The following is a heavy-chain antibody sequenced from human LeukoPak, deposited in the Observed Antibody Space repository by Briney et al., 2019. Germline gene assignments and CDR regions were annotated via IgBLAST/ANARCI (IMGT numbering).Heavy chain of an antibody. V-gene: IGHV3-21*01. D-gene: IGHD1-1*01. J-gene: IGHJ4*02. CDR2: ISSSSSYI. Sequence: GSLRLSCAASGFTFSSYSMNWVRQAPGKGLEWVSSISSSSSYIYYADSVKGRFTISRDNAKNSLYLQMNSLRAEDTAVYYCARDQELEGTFDYWGQGTLVTVSS. CDR1: GFTFSSYS. CDR3: ARDQELEGTFDY.